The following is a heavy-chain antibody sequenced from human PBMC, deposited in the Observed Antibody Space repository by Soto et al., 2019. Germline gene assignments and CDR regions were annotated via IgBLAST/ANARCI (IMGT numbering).Heavy chain of an antibody. V-gene: IGHV4-30-4*01. J-gene: IGHJ4*02. D-gene: IGHD7-27*01. CDR3: AGELGTFYFDH. CDR2: IDHSGSA. Sequence: QVQLQESGPGLVKPSQTLSLTCTVSAGSIRSGDYYWTWIRQPPGKGLEWIGYIDHSGSAYYNPSLKRRATISIDPSNNQFSLKMTSVTAADTAVYYCAGELGTFYFDHWGQGTLVTVSS. CDR1: AGSIRSGDYY.